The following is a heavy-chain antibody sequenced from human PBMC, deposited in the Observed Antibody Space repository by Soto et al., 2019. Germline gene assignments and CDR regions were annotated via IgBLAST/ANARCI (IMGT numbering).Heavy chain of an antibody. J-gene: IGHJ5*01. CDR1: GVSIRSSAYH. Sequence: SETLSLTCAVSGVSIRSSAYHWGWVRQPPGKGLEWLGSVDQSGTTYYNPSLNRRVTISLDTSKSHFSLKVTSATAADTAVYYCARRMNVAGGWFDSWGQGTPVTVSS. D-gene: IGHD1-1*01. CDR3: ARRMNVAGGWFDS. V-gene: IGHV4-39*02. CDR2: VDQSGTT.